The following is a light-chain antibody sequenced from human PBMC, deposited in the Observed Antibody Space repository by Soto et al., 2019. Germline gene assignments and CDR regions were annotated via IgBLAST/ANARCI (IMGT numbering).Light chain of an antibody. J-gene: IGKJ4*01. CDR3: QQYERYPMT. V-gene: IGKV1-5*03. CDR2: KAS. CDR1: QSISPW. Sequence: DSQMTQFPSTLSASVGDRVTITCRASQSISPWLAWYQQKPGKAPKILISKASTLQSGVPPRFSGSGSGTVFTRTISSLQPDDFATYYCQQYERYPMTFGGVTKVEIK.